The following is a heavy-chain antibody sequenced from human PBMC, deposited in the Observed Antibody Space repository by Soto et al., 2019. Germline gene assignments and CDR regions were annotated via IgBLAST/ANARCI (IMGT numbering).Heavy chain of an antibody. CDR3: ARHSGYGVVGDY. Sequence: VQLLESGGGLVQPGGSLRLSCAASGFTFTSYAMGWVRQAPGKGLEWVSASGSGGSTYYADSVKGRFTISRDNSKNTLYLQMNSLRAEDTAVYYCARHSGYGVVGDYWGQGTLVTVSS. D-gene: IGHD5-12*01. CDR1: GFTFTSYA. CDR2: SGSGGST. J-gene: IGHJ4*02. V-gene: IGHV3-23*01.